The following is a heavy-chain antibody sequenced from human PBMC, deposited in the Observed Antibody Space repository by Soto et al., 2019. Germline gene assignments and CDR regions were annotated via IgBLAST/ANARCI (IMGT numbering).Heavy chain of an antibody. J-gene: IGHJ4*02. CDR1: GGTFSSYA. CDR3: VRLKATNGLSY. CDR2: IDPSGTTT. D-gene: IGHD2-8*01. Sequence: ASVKVSCKASGGTFSSYAISWVRQAPGQGLEWMGTIDPSGTTTFYAQNLQGRVTMTRDKSTGTLYMELRSLTSEDTAVYYCVRLKATNGLSYWGQGTLVTVSS. V-gene: IGHV1-46*01.